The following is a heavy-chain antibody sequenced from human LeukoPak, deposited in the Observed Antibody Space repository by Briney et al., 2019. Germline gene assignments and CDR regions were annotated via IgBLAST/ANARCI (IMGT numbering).Heavy chain of an antibody. CDR3: AEGQRYSSDY. Sequence: SVKVSCKASGYTFTGYYMHWVRQAPGQGLEWMGRIIPILGIANYAQKFQGRVTITADKSTSTAYMELSSLRSEDTAVYYCAEGQRYSSDYWGQGTLVTVSS. D-gene: IGHD2-15*01. CDR2: IIPILGIA. V-gene: IGHV1-69*02. CDR1: GYTFTGYY. J-gene: IGHJ4*02.